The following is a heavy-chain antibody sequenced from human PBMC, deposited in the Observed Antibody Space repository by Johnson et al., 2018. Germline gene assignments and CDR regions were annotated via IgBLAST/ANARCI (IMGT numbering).Heavy chain of an antibody. CDR2: MLYDGSNK. J-gene: IGHJ1*01. V-gene: IGHV3-30*18. CDR1: GFTFSTYV. Sequence: VQLVESGGGLVQPGGSXRLSCAASGFTFSTYVMNWVRQAPGKGLEGVAVMLYDGSNKYYADYVKGRLTISSDNSKNKVYLEMNSLRAGDKAVYYGAKGKGFGELLEYFQYWGQGTLVTVSS. D-gene: IGHD3-10*01. CDR3: AKGKGFGELLEYFQY.